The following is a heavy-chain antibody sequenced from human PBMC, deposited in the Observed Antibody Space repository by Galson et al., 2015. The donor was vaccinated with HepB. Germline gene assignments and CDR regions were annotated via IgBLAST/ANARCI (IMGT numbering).Heavy chain of an antibody. J-gene: IGHJ5*02. CDR2: ISTHSGDK. CDR1: GYTFTSNG. D-gene: IGHD2-8*01. CDR3: ARDRKYVCDP. V-gene: IGHV1-18*01. Sequence: SVKVSCKASGYTFTSNGLSWVRQAPGQGLEWMGWISTHSGDKQSAQKFQGRLIMTTDTSTTTAYMELRSLTSDDTAVYYCARDRKYVCDPWGQGTLVTVSS.